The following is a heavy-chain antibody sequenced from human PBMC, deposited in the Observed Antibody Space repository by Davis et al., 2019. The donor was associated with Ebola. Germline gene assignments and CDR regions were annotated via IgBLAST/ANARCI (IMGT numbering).Heavy chain of an antibody. Sequence: SLKTSCAASGFTFRSYWMSWVRQAPGKGLEWVAMIQEDGSEKHEVDSVKGRFTISRANAKSSLDLQMNSLRAEDTAVYYCAKEALLYQFLEFWGQGTLVTVSS. J-gene: IGHJ4*02. CDR3: AKEALLYQFLEF. V-gene: IGHV3-7*04. D-gene: IGHD3-10*01. CDR1: GFTFRSYW. CDR2: IQEDGSEK.